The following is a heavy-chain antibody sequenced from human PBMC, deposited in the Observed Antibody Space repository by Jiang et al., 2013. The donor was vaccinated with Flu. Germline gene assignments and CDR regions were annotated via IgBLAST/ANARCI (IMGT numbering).Heavy chain of an antibody. V-gene: IGHV1-46*01. CDR1: GYTFTYYY. J-gene: IGHJ6*02. CDR2: INPNGGST. D-gene: IGHD6-13*01. CDR3: ARRKAAIEAAGTFDYHYYGLDV. Sequence: SGAEVKKPGASVKVSCTASGYTFTYYYIHWVRQAPGQGLEWMGIINPNGGSTSYAQKFQGRITMTRDTSTSTVYMELSSLRSEDTAVYYCARRKAAIEAAGTFDYHYYGLDVWGQGTTVTVSS.